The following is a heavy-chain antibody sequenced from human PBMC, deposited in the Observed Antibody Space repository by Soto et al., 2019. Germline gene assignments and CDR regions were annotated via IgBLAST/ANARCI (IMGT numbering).Heavy chain of an antibody. J-gene: IGHJ6*03. V-gene: IGHV3-48*01. CDR2: ISSSSSTI. Sequence: EVQLVESGGGLVQPGGSLRLSCAASGFTFSSYSMNWVRQAPGKGLEWVSYISSSSSTIYYADSVKGRFTISRDNAKNSRYLQMNSLRAEDTAVYYCARLPYYYYYYMDVWGKGTTVTVSS. CDR3: ARLPYYYYYYMDV. CDR1: GFTFSSYS. D-gene: IGHD2-2*01.